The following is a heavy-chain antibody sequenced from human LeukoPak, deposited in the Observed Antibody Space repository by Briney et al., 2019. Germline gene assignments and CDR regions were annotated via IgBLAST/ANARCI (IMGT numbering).Heavy chain of an antibody. J-gene: IGHJ4*02. Sequence: SETLSLTCAVYGASFSNYYWSWIRQPPGKGLEWIGEITYIGTTNYNPSLKSRVTISVDTSKNQFSLNLTSVTAADTAMYYCARLWSTDCSGGSCPHQPNSWGQGTLVTVSS. CDR2: ITYIGTT. CDR1: GASFSNYY. D-gene: IGHD2-15*01. V-gene: IGHV4-34*01. CDR3: ARLWSTDCSGGSCPHQPNS.